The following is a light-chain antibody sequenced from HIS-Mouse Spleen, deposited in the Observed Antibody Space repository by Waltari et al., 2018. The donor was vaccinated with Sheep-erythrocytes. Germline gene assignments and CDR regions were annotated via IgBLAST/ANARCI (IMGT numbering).Light chain of an antibody. Sequence: EIVLTQSPATLPLPPAERATLPCRASQSVNSYLAWYQQQPGQATRLLIYDASNRATDIPARFIGSVSGTDVTLTISSLEPEDFAVYSGQQRSNWYTFGQGTKLEIK. CDR1: QSVNSY. CDR2: DAS. V-gene: IGKV3-11*01. CDR3: QQRSNWYT. J-gene: IGKJ2*01.